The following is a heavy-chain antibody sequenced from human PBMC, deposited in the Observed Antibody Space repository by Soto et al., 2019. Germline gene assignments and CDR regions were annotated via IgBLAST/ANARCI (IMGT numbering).Heavy chain of an antibody. CDR1: GFTIGSYA. Sequence: GGSLRLSCAASGFTIGSYAMTWGRQAPGKGLEWVASITDSGDRTEYAFFVEGRFTISRDNSNNMLYLQMNTLRAGDTAFYYCAKETSGDWGDMAVGGRGTTVTV. CDR2: ITDSGDRT. D-gene: IGHD2-21*02. CDR3: AKETSGDWGDMAV. J-gene: IGHJ6*02. V-gene: IGHV3-23*01.